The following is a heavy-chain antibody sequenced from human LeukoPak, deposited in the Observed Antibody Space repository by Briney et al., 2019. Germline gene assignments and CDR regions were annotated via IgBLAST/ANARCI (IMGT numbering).Heavy chain of an antibody. D-gene: IGHD3-10*01. Sequence: GGSLRLSCAASGFTFSIYGMHWVRQAPGKGLEWLAHILLDGNNKHIGDSVKGRFTISRDNSKNTLYLQMNSLRAEDTAVYYCARDKGKGAYFDYWGLGTLVTASS. CDR2: ILLDGNNK. CDR1: GFTFSIYG. CDR3: ARDKGKGAYFDY. V-gene: IGHV3-33*05. J-gene: IGHJ4*02.